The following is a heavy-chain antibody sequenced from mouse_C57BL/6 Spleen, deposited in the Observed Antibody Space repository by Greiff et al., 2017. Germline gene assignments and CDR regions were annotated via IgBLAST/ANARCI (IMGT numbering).Heavy chain of an antibody. J-gene: IGHJ2*01. V-gene: IGHV2-2*01. CDR2: IWSGGST. Sequence: QVQLQQSGPGLVQPSQSLSITCTVSGFSLTSYGVNWVRQSPGKGLEWLGVIWSGGSTDDNAAFISRLSISKDNSKSQVFFKLNSLQADDTAIYYCARTPHYYGSSLDYWGQGTTLTVSS. CDR1: GFSLTSYG. CDR3: ARTPHYYGSSLDY. D-gene: IGHD1-1*01.